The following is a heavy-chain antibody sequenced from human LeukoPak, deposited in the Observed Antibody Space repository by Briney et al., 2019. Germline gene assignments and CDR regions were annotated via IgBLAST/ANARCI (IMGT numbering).Heavy chain of an antibody. Sequence: GGSLRLSCAASGFMFSSYWMSWVRQAPGKGLEWVAFIRYDGSNKYYADSVKGRFTISRDNSKNTLYLQMNSLRAEDTAVYYCAKLYYYDSSGVYWGQGTLVTVSS. D-gene: IGHD3-22*01. J-gene: IGHJ4*02. V-gene: IGHV3-30*02. CDR3: AKLYYYDSSGVY. CDR2: IRYDGSNK. CDR1: GFMFSSYW.